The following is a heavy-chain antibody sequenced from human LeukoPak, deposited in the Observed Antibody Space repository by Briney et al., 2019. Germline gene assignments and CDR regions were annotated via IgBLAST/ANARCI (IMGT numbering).Heavy chain of an antibody. CDR1: GFTFNSYE. Sequence: GGSLRLSCTASGFTFNSYEMNWVRQAPGKGLEWVSYIGTSGSTIYYADSLKGRFTISRDNAKNSLYLQMNSVRAEDTAVYYCARYRSSGSYYIDYWGQGTLVTVSS. J-gene: IGHJ4*02. CDR2: IGTSGSTI. D-gene: IGHD3-10*01. V-gene: IGHV3-48*03. CDR3: ARYRSSGSYYIDY.